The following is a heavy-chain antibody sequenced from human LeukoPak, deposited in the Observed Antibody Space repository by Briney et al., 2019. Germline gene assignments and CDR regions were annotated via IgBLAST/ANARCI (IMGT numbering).Heavy chain of an antibody. J-gene: IGHJ5*02. CDR2: IWYDGSNK. CDR3: AKERLGYCSGGSCAVNWFDP. V-gene: IGHV3-33*06. D-gene: IGHD2-15*01. CDR1: GFTFSSYG. Sequence: GGSLRLSCAASGFTFSSYGMHWVRQAPGKGLEWVAVIWYDGSNKYYADSVKGRFTISRDNSKNTLYLQMNSLRAEDTAVYYCAKERLGYCSGGSCAVNWFDPWGQGTLVTVSS.